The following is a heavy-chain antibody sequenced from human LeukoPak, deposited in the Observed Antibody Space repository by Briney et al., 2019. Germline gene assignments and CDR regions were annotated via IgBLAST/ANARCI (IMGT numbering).Heavy chain of an antibody. D-gene: IGHD6-13*01. CDR3: ARQGAAGKYYYYYMDV. V-gene: IGHV4-39*01. Sequence: SETLSLTCTVSGGSISSSKYYWGWIRQPPGKGLEWIGSIYYSGSTYYNPSLKSRVTISVDTSKNQFSLKLSSVTAADTAIYYCARQGAAGKYYYYYMDVWGKGTTVTVSS. CDR1: GGSISSSKYY. J-gene: IGHJ6*03. CDR2: IYYSGST.